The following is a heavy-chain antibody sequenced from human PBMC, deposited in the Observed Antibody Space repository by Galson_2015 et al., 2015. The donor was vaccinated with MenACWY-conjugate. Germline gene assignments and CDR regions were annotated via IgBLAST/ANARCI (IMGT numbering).Heavy chain of an antibody. D-gene: IGHD2-21*02. Sequence: ETLSLTCSVSGGSIYSYFWSWVRQPPGKGLEWIAYISYSGGTNYNPSLKSRVTLSIDTSKNQFSLTLSSVTASDTAVYYCARRKGFCSSGDCTYWFDPWGQGTLVTVSS. V-gene: IGHV4-59*08. J-gene: IGHJ5*02. CDR3: ARRKGFCSSGDCTYWFDP. CDR1: GGSIYSYF. CDR2: ISYSGGT.